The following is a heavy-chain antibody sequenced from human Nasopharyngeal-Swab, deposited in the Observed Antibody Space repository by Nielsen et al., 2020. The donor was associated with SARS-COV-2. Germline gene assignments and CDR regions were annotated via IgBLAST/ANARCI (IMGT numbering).Heavy chain of an antibody. J-gene: IGHJ4*02. Sequence: GESLKISCTVSGFAFVNYAMSWVRQAPGKGLEWVSGISGSGGNTFVADSVKGRFTISRDNSKNTLYLQMSSLRVADTATYYCAKEGSIIVGTFFDSWGQGALVTVSS. D-gene: IGHD1-26*01. CDR2: ISGSGGNT. V-gene: IGHV3-23*01. CDR3: AKEGSIIVGTFFDS. CDR1: GFAFVNYA.